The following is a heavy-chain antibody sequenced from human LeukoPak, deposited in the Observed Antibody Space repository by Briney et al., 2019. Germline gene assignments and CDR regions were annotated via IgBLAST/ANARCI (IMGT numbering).Heavy chain of an antibody. V-gene: IGHV3-9*01. J-gene: IGHJ6*02. CDR3: AKEDYDILTGYIYGMDV. Sequence: GGSLRLSCAASGFTFDDYAMHWVRQAPGKGLEWVSGTSWNSGSIGYADSVKGRFTISRDNAKNSLYLQMNSLRAEDTALYYCAKEDYDILTGYIYGMDVWGQGTTVTVSS. CDR1: GFTFDDYA. D-gene: IGHD3-9*01. CDR2: TSWNSGSI.